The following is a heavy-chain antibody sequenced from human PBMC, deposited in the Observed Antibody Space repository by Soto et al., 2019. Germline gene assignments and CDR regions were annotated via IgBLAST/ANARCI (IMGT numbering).Heavy chain of an antibody. CDR1: GYTFTSYD. Sequence: QVQLVQSGAEVKKPGASVKVSCKASGYTFTSYDINWVRQATGQGLEWMGWMNPNSGNTGYAQKCQGRATMTRNTSISTAYMELSSLRSEDTAVYYCARRARVTIFGVVISHPDYWGQGTLVTVSS. V-gene: IGHV1-8*01. CDR3: ARRARVTIFGVVISHPDY. CDR2: MNPNSGNT. J-gene: IGHJ4*02. D-gene: IGHD3-3*01.